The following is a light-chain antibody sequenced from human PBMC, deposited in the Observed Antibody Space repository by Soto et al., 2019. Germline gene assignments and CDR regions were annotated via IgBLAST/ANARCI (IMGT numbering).Light chain of an antibody. CDR1: QSVVNY. CDR2: DAS. Sequence: DVQLTQSPSTLSASVGDRVAISCQASQSVVNYLNWFQQRPGKAPQLLISDASHLERGVPSRFSGQRSGTDFTLIISSLQPEDFATYYCQQYEELPLTFGGGTRVEV. J-gene: IGKJ4*01. CDR3: QQYEELPLT. V-gene: IGKV1-33*01.